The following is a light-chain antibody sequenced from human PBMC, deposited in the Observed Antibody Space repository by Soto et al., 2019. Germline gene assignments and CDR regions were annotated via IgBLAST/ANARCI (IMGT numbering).Light chain of an antibody. J-gene: IGKJ4*01. CDR2: WAS. CDR3: QQYYTTPLT. Sequence: IVMTQSPDSLAVSLGERATINCKSSQSVLYSSDNKNYLAWYQKKPGQPPKVLIYWASTRESGVPDRFSGSGSETDFTLTISSLQAEDVAVYYCQQYYTTPLTFGGGTKVDI. CDR1: QSVLYSSDNKNY. V-gene: IGKV4-1*01.